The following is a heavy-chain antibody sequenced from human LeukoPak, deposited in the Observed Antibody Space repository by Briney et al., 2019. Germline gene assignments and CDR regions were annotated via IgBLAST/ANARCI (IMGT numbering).Heavy chain of an antibody. CDR3: ARGRGYYGSRSYLGYFDY. J-gene: IGHJ4*02. Sequence: ASETLSLTCAVYGGSFSGYYWSWIRQPPGKGLEWIGEINHSGSTNYNPSLKSRVTISVDTSKNQFSLKLSSVTAADTAVYYCARGRGYYGSRSYLGYFDYWGQETLVTVSS. CDR1: GGSFSGYY. V-gene: IGHV4-34*01. CDR2: INHSGST. D-gene: IGHD3-10*01.